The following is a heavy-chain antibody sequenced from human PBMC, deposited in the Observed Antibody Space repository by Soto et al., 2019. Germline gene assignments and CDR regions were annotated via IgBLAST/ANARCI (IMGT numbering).Heavy chain of an antibody. Sequence: GGSLRLSCAASGFTFSSYAMHWVRQAPGKGLEWVAVISYDGSNKYYADSVKGRFTISRDNSKNTLYLQMNSLRAEATAVYYCEIEADGTEQIDYWGQGTLVTVSS. D-gene: IGHD6-13*01. CDR1: GFTFSSYA. V-gene: IGHV3-30-3*01. CDR3: EIEADGTEQIDY. J-gene: IGHJ4*02. CDR2: ISYDGSNK.